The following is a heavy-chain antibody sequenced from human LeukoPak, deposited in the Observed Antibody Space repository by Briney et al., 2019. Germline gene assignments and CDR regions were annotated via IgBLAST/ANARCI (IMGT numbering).Heavy chain of an antibody. CDR2: IYYNGHT. Sequence: PSETLSLTCNVSGGSISSSGYYWGWIRQPPGKGLEWIASIYYNGHTLFNPSLKSRVTISVDTSKNQFSLRLSSVTAAESAVYYCARHCSGGTCYSSLDSWGQGTLVTVSS. V-gene: IGHV4-39*01. J-gene: IGHJ4*02. CDR1: GGSISSSGYY. D-gene: IGHD2-15*01. CDR3: ARHCSGGTCYSSLDS.